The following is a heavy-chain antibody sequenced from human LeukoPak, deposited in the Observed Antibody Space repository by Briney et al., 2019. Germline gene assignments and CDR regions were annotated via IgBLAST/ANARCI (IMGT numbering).Heavy chain of an antibody. Sequence: GGSLRLSCATSGFTFGNYAMSWVRQAPGKGLEWVSGINGRGSGTYYADSVRGRFTISSDSSKNTLSLQMNTLSAEDTAIYYCAKDSQLWFHDRYYFDCWGQGILVTVSS. CDR3: AKDSQLWFHDRYYFDC. CDR1: GFTFGNYA. V-gene: IGHV3-23*01. J-gene: IGHJ4*02. D-gene: IGHD5-18*01. CDR2: INGRGSGT.